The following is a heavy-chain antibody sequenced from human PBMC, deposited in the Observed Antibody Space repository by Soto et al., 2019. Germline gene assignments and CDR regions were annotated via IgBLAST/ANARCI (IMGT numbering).Heavy chain of an antibody. CDR1: GGSFSGYY. D-gene: IGHD3-3*01. CDR3: ARGVSNYDFCSGYSHYSYSMDV. J-gene: IGHJ6*03. CDR2: INHSGST. V-gene: IGHV4-34*01. Sequence: PSETLSLTCAVYGGSFSGYYWSWIRQPPGKGLEWIGEINHSGSTNYNPSLKSRVTISVDTSKSQFSLKLSSVTAADTAIYYCARGVSNYDFCSGYSHYSYSMDVWGKGPTVTVAS.